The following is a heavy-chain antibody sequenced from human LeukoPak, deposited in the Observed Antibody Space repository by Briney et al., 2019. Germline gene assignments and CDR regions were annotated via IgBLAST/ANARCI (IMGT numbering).Heavy chain of an antibody. CDR1: GFTFSSYG. J-gene: IGHJ4*02. D-gene: IGHD5-24*01. CDR3: AKDDRWLQFCC. CDR2: IQYDGSNK. V-gene: IGHV3-30*02. Sequence: PGGSLRLSCAASGFTFSSYGMHWVRQAPGGGLEWVAIIQYDGSNKNYADSVKGRFTISRDNSKNTLYLQMNSLRAEDTAVYYCAKDDRWLQFCCWGQGTLVTVSA.